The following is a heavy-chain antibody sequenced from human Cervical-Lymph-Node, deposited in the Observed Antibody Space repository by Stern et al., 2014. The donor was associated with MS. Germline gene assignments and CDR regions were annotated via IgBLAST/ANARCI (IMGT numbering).Heavy chain of an antibody. Sequence: VQLVESGAEVKQPGSSVKVSCQASGGTFNVYAINWLRQAPGQGLEWMGGIIPCLGTANYAHKFQGRVTITADESTRTSSMQLSSMRSNDTAVYYCARDGRHRDNYGLDVWGQGTTVIVSS. CDR2: IIPCLGTA. D-gene: IGHD2-15*01. V-gene: IGHV1-69*01. CDR1: GGTFNVYA. J-gene: IGHJ6*02. CDR3: ARDGRHRDNYGLDV.